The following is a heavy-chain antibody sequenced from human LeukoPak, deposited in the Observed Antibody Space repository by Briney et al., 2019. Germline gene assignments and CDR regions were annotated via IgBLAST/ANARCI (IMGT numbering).Heavy chain of an antibody. V-gene: IGHV3-23*01. CDR1: GFTFSSYA. J-gene: IGHJ4*02. CDR2: ISGSGGST. CDR3: ARVWENGSPLRFLEWLFFDY. Sequence: PGGSLRLSCAASGFTFSSYAMSWVRQAPGKGLEWVSAISGSGGSTYYADSVKGRFTISRDNSKNTLYLQMNSLRAEDTAVYYCARVWENGSPLRFLEWLFFDYWGQGTLVTVSS. D-gene: IGHD3-3*01.